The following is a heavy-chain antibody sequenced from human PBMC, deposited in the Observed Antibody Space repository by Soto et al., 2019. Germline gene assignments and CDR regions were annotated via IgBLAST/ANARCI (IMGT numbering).Heavy chain of an antibody. V-gene: IGHV3-7*01. J-gene: IGHJ3*02. CDR2: IKPDGSGK. CDR1: GVNLSSYW. CDR3: TSNIYYDFWSGYYAFDI. D-gene: IGHD3-3*01. Sequence: EVQLVESGGGFVQPGGSLRLSCVGSGVNLSSYWMSWVRQAPGKGLEWVANIKPDGSGKYYVDSVKGRFTISRDNAKNSLYLQMNSLRAEDTAVYYCTSNIYYDFWSGYYAFDIWGQGTMVTVSS.